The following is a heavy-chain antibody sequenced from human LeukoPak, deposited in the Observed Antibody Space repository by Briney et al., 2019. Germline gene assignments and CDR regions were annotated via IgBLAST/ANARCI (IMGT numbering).Heavy chain of an antibody. J-gene: IGHJ4*02. V-gene: IGHV3-9*01. CDR1: GFTFDDYA. CDR2: ISWNSGSI. CDR3: ARSHSSGIDY. Sequence: GGSLRLSCAASGFTFDDYAMHWVRQGPGKGLEWVSGISWNSGSIGYADSEKGRFTISRDNAKNSLYLQMNSLRAEDTAVYYCARSHSSGIDYWGQGTLVTVSS. D-gene: IGHD6-19*01.